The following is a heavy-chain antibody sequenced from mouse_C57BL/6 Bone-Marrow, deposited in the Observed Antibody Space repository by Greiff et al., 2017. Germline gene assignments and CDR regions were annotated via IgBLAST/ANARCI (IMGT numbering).Heavy chain of an antibody. CDR1: GYTFTDYE. V-gene: IGHV1-15*01. CDR2: IDPETGGT. D-gene: IGHD1-1*01. J-gene: IGHJ2*01. CDR3: TRYYGSGLDG. Sequence: QVQLQQSGAELVRPGASVTLSCKASGYTFTDYEMHWVKQTPVHGLEWIGAIDPETGGTAYNQKFKGKAILTADKSSSTAYMELRSLTSEDSAVYYCTRYYGSGLDGWGQGTTLTVSS.